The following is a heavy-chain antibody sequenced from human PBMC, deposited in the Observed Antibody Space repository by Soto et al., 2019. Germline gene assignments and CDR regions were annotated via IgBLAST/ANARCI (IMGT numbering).Heavy chain of an antibody. CDR1: GYTFSRYG. D-gene: IGHD2-8*01. J-gene: IGHJ6*02. CDR2: ISGYNGDT. V-gene: IGHV1-18*01. CDR3: AKNGQPPDSYSGMDV. Sequence: QGQLVQSGPEAKKPGASVKVSCKASGYTFSRYGISWVRQAPGQGLEWRGWISGYNGDTKYAQKVQGRVNMTIDTSTYTAYMELRSLTSDDTAIYYCAKNGQPPDSYSGMDVWGQGTTVTVSS.